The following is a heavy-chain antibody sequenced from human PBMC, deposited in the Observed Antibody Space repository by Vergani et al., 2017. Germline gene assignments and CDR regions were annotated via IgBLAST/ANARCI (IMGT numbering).Heavy chain of an antibody. CDR2: IYSGGRT. V-gene: IGHV3-53*04. D-gene: IGHD2-2*01. CDR3: ARDPVVVPTKEHLYYYYYYMDV. J-gene: IGHJ6*03. CDR1: GFTVSSNY. Sequence: EVQLVESGGGLVQPGGSLRLSCAASGFTVSSNYMSWVRQAPGKGLEWVSVIYSGGRTYYADSVKGRFTISRHNSKNTLYLQMNSLRAEDTAVYYCARDPVVVPTKEHLYYYYYYMDVWGKGTTVTVSS.